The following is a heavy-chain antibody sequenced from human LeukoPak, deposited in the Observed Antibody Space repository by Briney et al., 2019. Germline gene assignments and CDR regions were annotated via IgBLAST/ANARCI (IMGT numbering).Heavy chain of an antibody. D-gene: IGHD5-18*01. J-gene: IGHJ4*02. V-gene: IGHV1-2*02. CDR1: GYTFTGYY. CDR2: INPNSGGT. CDR3: VRGGYIYGSDY. Sequence: ASVKVSCKASGYTFTGYYMNWVRQAPGQGLEWMGWINPNSGGTKYAQKFQGRVTMTRDTSISTAYMELSRLRSDDTAVYYCVRGGYIYGSDYWGQGTLVTVSS.